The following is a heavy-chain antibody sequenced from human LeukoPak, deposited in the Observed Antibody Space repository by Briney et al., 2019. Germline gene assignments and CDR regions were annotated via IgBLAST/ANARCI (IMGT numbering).Heavy chain of an antibody. V-gene: IGHV3-33*01. Sequence: GGSLRLSCVPSGFSFSSYGMHWVRQAPGKGLEWVAVIWSHGNRRHHADSVEGRFTISRDNSKSILYLQMNNLRAEDTALYYCARDSAADDNDFDVWGQGTMATVSS. CDR3: ARDSAADDNDFDV. CDR1: GFSFSSYG. J-gene: IGHJ3*01. CDR2: IWSHGNRR. D-gene: IGHD6-25*01.